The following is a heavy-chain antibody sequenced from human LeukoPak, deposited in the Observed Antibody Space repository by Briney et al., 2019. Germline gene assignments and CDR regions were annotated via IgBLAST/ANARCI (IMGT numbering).Heavy chain of an antibody. CDR1: GFTFSSYA. D-gene: IGHD3-3*01. Sequence: GGSLRLSCAASGFTFSSYAMSWVRQAPGKGLEWVSAISGSGGSTYYADSVKGRFTISRDNSKNTLYLQMNSLRAEDTAVYYCARGGYDFWSGYFRYYFDYWGQGTLVTVSS. CDR3: ARGGYDFWSGYFRYYFDY. V-gene: IGHV3-23*01. CDR2: ISGSGGST. J-gene: IGHJ4*02.